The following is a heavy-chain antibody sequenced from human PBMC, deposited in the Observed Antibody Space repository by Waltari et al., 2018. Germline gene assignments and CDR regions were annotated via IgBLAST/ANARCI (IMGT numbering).Heavy chain of an antibody. Sequence: QVQLVQSGAEVKKPGSSVKVSCKASGGTFSSYAISWVRQAPGQGLEWMGRIIPNVGTANYAQKFQGRVTITADKSTSTAYMELSSLRSEDTAVYYCARDQWGLCSGGSCYLDLFDYWGQGTLVTVSS. CDR3: ARDQWGLCSGGSCYLDLFDY. V-gene: IGHV1-69*08. J-gene: IGHJ4*02. CDR2: IIPNVGTA. D-gene: IGHD2-15*01. CDR1: GGTFSSYA.